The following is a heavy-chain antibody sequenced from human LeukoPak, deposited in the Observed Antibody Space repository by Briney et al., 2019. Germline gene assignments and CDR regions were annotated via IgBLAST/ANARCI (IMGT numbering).Heavy chain of an antibody. Sequence: GRSLRLSCAASGFTFRSYAMHWVRQAPGKGLEWVAVISYDGSNKYYADSVKGRFTISRDNSKNTLYLQMNSLRAEDTAVYYCARGRYGDENDNWFDPWGQGTLVTVSS. D-gene: IGHD4-17*01. V-gene: IGHV3-30*04. J-gene: IGHJ5*02. CDR1: GFTFRSYA. CDR2: ISYDGSNK. CDR3: ARGRYGDENDNWFDP.